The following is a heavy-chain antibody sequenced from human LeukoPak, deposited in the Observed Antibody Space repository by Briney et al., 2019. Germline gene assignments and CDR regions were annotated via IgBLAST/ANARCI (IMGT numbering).Heavy chain of an antibody. CDR2: INPSGGST. D-gene: IGHD5-12*01. Sequence: GASVNVSCKASGYTFTSYYMHWVRQAPGQGLEWMGIINPSGGSTSYAQKFQGRVTMTRDTSTSTVYMELSSLRSEDTAVYYCAGGYSGYDPIYYWGQGTLVTVSS. J-gene: IGHJ4*02. CDR1: GYTFTSYY. V-gene: IGHV1-46*01. CDR3: AGGYSGYDPIYY.